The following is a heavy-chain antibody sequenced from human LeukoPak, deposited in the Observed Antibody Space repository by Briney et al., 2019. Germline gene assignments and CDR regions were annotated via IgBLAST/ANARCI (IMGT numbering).Heavy chain of an antibody. V-gene: IGHV4-34*01. CDR2: INHSGST. J-gene: IGHJ5*02. D-gene: IGHD3-10*01. CDR1: GGSFSGYY. Sequence: SETLSLTCAVYGGSFSGYYWSWMRQPPGKGLEWIGEINHSGSTNYNPSLKSRVTISVDTSKNQFSLKLSSVTAADTAVYYRARGLGIRNSDSITLVRGVIRFDPWGQGTLVTVSS. CDR3: ARGLGIRNSDSITLVRGVIRFDP.